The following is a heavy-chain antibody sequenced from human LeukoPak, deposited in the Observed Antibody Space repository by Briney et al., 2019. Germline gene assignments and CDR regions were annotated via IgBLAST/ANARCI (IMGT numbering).Heavy chain of an antibody. D-gene: IGHD3-22*01. CDR3: AREEFLHEIDSSGYFVY. V-gene: IGHV4-4*07. CDR2: VYSSGVG. J-gene: IGHJ4*02. Sequence: TETLSLTCTVSGGSITGYYWNWIRQPAGQGLEWLGRVYSSGVGNYNPSLTSRVTMSVDTSKNQFSLKLTSLTAADTAVYYCAREEFLHEIDSSGYFVYWGQGTLVTVSS. CDR1: GGSITGYY.